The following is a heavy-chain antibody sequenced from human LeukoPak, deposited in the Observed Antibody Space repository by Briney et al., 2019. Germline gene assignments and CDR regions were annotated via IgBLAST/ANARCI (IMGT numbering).Heavy chain of an antibody. CDR1: GGSINSGGYY. Sequence: PSQTLSLTCTVSGGSINSGGYYWNWIRQHPGKGLEWIGYIYYTGRTFYNPSLKSRVTMSADTSKNEFSLRLSSVTAADTAVYYCARGYCTTTSCYFPLKGFDPWGQGTLATVSS. CDR3: ARGYCTTTSCYFPLKGFDP. V-gene: IGHV4-31*03. D-gene: IGHD2-2*01. CDR2: IYYTGRT. J-gene: IGHJ5*02.